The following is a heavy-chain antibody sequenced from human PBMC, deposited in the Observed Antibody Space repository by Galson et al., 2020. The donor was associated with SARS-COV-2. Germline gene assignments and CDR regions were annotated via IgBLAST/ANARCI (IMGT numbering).Heavy chain of an antibody. CDR2: IYYSRST. CDR1: GGSITSSGYF. J-gene: IGHJ6*02. Sequence: SETLSLTCTVSGGSITSSGYFWAWIRQPPGKGLEWVGTIYYSRSTYYNPSLKSRATISVDTSKNQFSLTLSSVTATDTAVYYCARPSAMGGLDVWSQGTTVTVSS. V-gene: IGHV4-39*01. D-gene: IGHD5-18*01. CDR3: ARPSAMGGLDV.